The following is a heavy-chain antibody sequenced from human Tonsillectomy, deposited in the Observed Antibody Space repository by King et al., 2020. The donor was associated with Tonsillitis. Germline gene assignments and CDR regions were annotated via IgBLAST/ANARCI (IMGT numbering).Heavy chain of an antibody. V-gene: IGHV1-69*04. CDR2: IIPIVHIA. CDR1: GGTLSSYA. Sequence: QLVQSGAEVKKPGSSVKVSCKASGGTLSSYAISWVRQAPGQGLEWMGRIIPIVHIANYAQKFQGRVTITADKSTSTAYMELSSLRSEDTAVYYCARGDAMDVWGQGTTVTVSS. CDR3: ARGDAMDV. J-gene: IGHJ6*02.